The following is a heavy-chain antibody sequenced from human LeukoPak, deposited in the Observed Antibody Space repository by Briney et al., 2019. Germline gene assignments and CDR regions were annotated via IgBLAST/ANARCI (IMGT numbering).Heavy chain of an antibody. D-gene: IGHD6-19*01. CDR2: IWYDGSNK. J-gene: IGHJ5*02. CDR3: ARGVQGTIAVAGTGWFDP. Sequence: PGGSLRLSCAASGFTFSSYGMHWVRQAPGKGLEWVAVIWYDGSNKYYADSVKGRFTISRDNSKNTLYLQMNSLRAEDTAVYYCARGVQGTIAVAGTGWFDPWGQGTLVTVSS. CDR1: GFTFSSYG. V-gene: IGHV3-33*01.